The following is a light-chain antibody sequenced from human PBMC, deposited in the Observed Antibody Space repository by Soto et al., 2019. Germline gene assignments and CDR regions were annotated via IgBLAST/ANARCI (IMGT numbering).Light chain of an antibody. J-gene: IGLJ1*01. CDR3: SSFGGSSV. CDR2: EVA. CDR1: SSDIGNYY. V-gene: IGLV2-8*01. Sequence: QSALTQPPSASGSPGQSVTISCTGTSSDIGNYYVSWYQQHPGKAPKLIIYEVAQRPSGVPDRFSGSKSGNTASLTVSGLQAEDEADYYRSSFGGSSVFGTGTKLTVL.